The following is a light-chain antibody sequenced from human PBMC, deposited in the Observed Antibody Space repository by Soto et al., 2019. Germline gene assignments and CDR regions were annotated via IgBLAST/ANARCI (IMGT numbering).Light chain of an antibody. Sequence: PSALSASLGDIVTISCGASQNIFTYLAWYQQKPGKAPKLLIFDASTLQSGVPPRFSGSGSGTEFTLTISSLQPDDFATYYCQHYTLYSASFGPGTKVDIK. CDR1: QNIFTY. CDR3: QHYTLYSAS. V-gene: IGKV1-5*01. CDR2: DAS. J-gene: IGKJ3*01.